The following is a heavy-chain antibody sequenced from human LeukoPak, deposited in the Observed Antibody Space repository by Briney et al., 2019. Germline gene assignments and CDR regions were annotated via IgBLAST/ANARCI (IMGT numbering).Heavy chain of an antibody. V-gene: IGHV4-39*01. CDR3: ARHPLKAYVSDWFDP. Sequence: SETLSLTCTVSGGSISSRSYYWGWLRQPPGKGLEWIASIFYSGSTYHNPSLKSRVTISVDTSKSQSSLKLSSVTAADTAVYFCARHPLKAYVSDWFDPWGQGTLVTVSS. CDR1: GGSISSRSYY. D-gene: IGHD3-10*02. CDR2: IFYSGST. J-gene: IGHJ5*02.